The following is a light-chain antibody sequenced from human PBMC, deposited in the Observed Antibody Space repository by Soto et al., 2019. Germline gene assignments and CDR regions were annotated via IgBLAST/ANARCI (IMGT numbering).Light chain of an antibody. J-gene: IGLJ3*02. Sequence: QSVLTQPRSASGTPGQRVTISCSGSSSNIGSNTVNWYQQLPGTAPKLLIQRNNERPSGVPDRFSGSKSGTSVSLAISGLRSDDEATYYCVAWDDTLDAQVFGGGTQLTVL. CDR1: SSNIGSNT. CDR2: RNN. CDR3: VAWDDTLDAQV. V-gene: IGLV1-44*01.